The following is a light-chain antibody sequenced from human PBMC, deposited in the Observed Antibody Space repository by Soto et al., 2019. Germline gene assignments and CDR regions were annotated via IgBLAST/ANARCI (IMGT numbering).Light chain of an antibody. CDR1: HSEGGGYNY. CDR3: SSYTSSSTQV. V-gene: IGLV2-14*01. J-gene: IGLJ1*01. Sequence: SALTQPASLSWSPGQSITLSLTGNHSEGGGYNYVSWYQQHPGKAPKLMIYDVSNRPSGVSNRFSGSKSGNTASLTISGLQAEDEADYYCSSYTSSSTQVFGTGTKVTV. CDR2: DVS.